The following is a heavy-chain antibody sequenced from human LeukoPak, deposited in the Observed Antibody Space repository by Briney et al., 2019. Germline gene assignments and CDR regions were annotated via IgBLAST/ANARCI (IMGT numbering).Heavy chain of an antibody. V-gene: IGHV3-23*01. J-gene: IGHJ4*02. Sequence: GSLRLSCAASGFTFSSYAMSWVRQAPGKGLEWVSAISGSGGSTYYADSVKGRFTISRDNSKNTLYLQMNSLRAEDTAVYYCAKGQSITMIVVAPGSWYYFDYWGQGTLVTVSS. CDR3: AKGQSITMIVVAPGSWYYFDY. CDR2: ISGSGGST. D-gene: IGHD3-22*01. CDR1: GFTFSSYA.